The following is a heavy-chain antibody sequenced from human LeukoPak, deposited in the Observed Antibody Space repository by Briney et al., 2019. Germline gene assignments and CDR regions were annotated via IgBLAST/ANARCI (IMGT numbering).Heavy chain of an antibody. Sequence: GGSLRLSCAASGFTFSSYSMNWVRQAPGKGLEWVSSISSSSSYIYYADSVKGRFTISRDNTKNSLYLQMNSLRAEDTAVYYCARAGFQLTDYWGQGTLVTVSS. V-gene: IGHV3-21*01. CDR3: ARAGFQLTDY. D-gene: IGHD1-1*01. CDR1: GFTFSSYS. CDR2: ISSSSSYI. J-gene: IGHJ4*02.